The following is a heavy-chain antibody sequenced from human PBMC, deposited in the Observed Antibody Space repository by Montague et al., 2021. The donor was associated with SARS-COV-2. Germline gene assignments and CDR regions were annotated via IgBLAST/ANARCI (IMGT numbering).Heavy chain of an antibody. CDR2: ISRSSSYI. Sequence: SRSLSFSASGLPFSSYSMNWVRQAPGKGLEWVSSISRSSSYIYYADSVKGRFTISRDNAKNSLYLQMNSLRAEDTAVYFCATSYGSVVSYYYYGMDVWGQGTTVTVSS. J-gene: IGHJ6*02. CDR3: ATSYGSVVSYYYYGMDV. D-gene: IGHD5-18*01. CDR1: GLPFSSYS. V-gene: IGHV3-21*01.